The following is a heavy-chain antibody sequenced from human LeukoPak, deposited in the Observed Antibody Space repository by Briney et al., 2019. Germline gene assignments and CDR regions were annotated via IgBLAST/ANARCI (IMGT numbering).Heavy chain of an antibody. CDR2: IRYEGSKK. D-gene: IGHD5-12*01. CDR1: GFTFSSYG. J-gene: IGHJ4*02. V-gene: IGHV3-30*02. CDR3: AKLATTDGFDY. Sequence: GXXLRLSCAASGFTFSSYGMHWVRQAPGKGLEWVAFIRYEGSKKYYADSVKGGITIYRENSKNTVYIQMKRQRGGERGVYYCAKLATTDGFDYWGQGTLVTVSS.